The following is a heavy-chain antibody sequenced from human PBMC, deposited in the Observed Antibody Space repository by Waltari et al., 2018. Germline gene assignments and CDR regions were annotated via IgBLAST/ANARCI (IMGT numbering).Heavy chain of an antibody. CDR1: GGSFNFYY. Sequence: QVLLQQWGAGLLKPSETLSLTCAVYGGSFNFYYWSGIRQPPGEGLEWIGEITHSGSTTYNPSLKSRVSISVDTPNNQFSLKLTSVTAADTAAYYCARRGYCGIDCYSNYFDFWGQGTLVTVSS. J-gene: IGHJ4*02. D-gene: IGHD2-21*01. CDR3: ARRGYCGIDCYSNYFDF. CDR2: ITHSGST. V-gene: IGHV4-34*01.